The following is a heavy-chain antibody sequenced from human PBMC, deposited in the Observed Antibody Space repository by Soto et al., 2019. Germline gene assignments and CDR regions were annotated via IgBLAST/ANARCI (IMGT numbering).Heavy chain of an antibody. D-gene: IGHD3-10*01. Sequence: SETLSLTCTVSGGSISSGGYYWSWIRQHPGKGLEWIGYIYYSGSTYYNPSLKSRVTISVDTSKNQLSLKLSSVTAADTAVYYCARGAYYGSGSFSWFDPWGQGTLVTVSS. CDR3: ARGAYYGSGSFSWFDP. CDR2: IYYSGST. V-gene: IGHV4-31*03. CDR1: GGSISSGGYY. J-gene: IGHJ5*02.